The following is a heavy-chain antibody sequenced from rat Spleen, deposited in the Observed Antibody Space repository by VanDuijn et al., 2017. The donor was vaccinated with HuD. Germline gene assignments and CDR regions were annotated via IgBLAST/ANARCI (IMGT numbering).Heavy chain of an antibody. Sequence: EVQLVESDGGLVQPGGSMTLSCAVSGFTFNDYYMAWVRQAPRKGLEWVASIDYEGSGTYYGDSVKGRFTISRDNTKNTQYLQMDSLRSEDTATYYCARKGILRPGGDYFDYWGQGVMVTVSS. D-gene: IGHD1-6*01. V-gene: IGHV5-22*01. CDR3: ARKGILRPGGDYFDY. CDR1: GFTFNDYY. CDR2: IDYEGSGT. J-gene: IGHJ2*01.